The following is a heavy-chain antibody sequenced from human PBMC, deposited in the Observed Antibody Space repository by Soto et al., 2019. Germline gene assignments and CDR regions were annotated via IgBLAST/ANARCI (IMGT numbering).Heavy chain of an antibody. CDR2: IRAKTNNYAT. D-gene: IGHD2-15*01. CDR3: IRLEESGCSGDRCYSGFDH. CDR1: GFIFSDSA. J-gene: IGHJ4*02. Sequence: EVQLVESGGGLVQPGGSLKLSCAASGFIFSDSAVHWVRQASGKGLEWVCRIRAKTNNYATAYVASVQGRFTVSRDDSKNTAYLQMSSLRTEDTAMYYCIRLEESGCSGDRCYSGFDHWGQGTLVTVSS. V-gene: IGHV3-73*02.